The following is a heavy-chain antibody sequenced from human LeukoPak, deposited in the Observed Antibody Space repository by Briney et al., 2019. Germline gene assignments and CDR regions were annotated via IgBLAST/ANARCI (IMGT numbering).Heavy chain of an antibody. D-gene: IGHD2-2*01. CDR3: ARPYCSGNKCYRLDY. Sequence: ASVKVSCKTSGYSFSSYGLNWVRQAPGQGLEWMGWFNGYNGNTMSTQKFQGRIIMTADTSANTGYMELRSLTSDDTAVYFCARPYCSGNKCYRLDYWGQGTLVTVSS. CDR2: FNGYNGNT. V-gene: IGHV1-18*04. J-gene: IGHJ4*02. CDR1: GYSFSSYG.